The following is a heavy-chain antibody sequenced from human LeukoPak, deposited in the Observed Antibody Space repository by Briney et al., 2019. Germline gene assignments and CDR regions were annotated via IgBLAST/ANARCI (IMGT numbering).Heavy chain of an antibody. Sequence: GGSLRLSCAASGFTFSSYAMSWVRQAPGQGLEWVSAISGSGGSTYYADSVKGRFTISRDNSKNTLYLQMNSPRAEDTAVYYCAKLGSSGPSGIDYWGQGTLVTVSS. V-gene: IGHV3-23*01. CDR2: ISGSGGST. J-gene: IGHJ4*02. CDR1: GFTFSSYA. CDR3: AKLGSSGPSGIDY. D-gene: IGHD6-19*01.